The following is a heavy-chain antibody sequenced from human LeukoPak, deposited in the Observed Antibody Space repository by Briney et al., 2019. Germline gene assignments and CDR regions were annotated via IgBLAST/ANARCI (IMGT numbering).Heavy chain of an antibody. CDR1: GFTFSSYA. Sequence: PGGSLRLSCAASGFTFSSYAMHWVRQAPGKGLEWVAVISYDGSNKYYADSVKGRFTISRDNSKNTLYLQMNSLRAEDTAVYYCARTSSGWYYFDYRGQGTLVTVSS. V-gene: IGHV3-30-3*01. J-gene: IGHJ4*02. CDR2: ISYDGSNK. D-gene: IGHD6-19*01. CDR3: ARTSSGWYYFDY.